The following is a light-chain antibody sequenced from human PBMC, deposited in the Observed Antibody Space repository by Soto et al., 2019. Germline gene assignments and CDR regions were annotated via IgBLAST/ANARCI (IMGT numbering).Light chain of an antibody. CDR1: SRYIGVSKY. CDR3: FSYEDANNFV. V-gene: IGLV2-8*01. CDR2: EVN. J-gene: IGLJ1*01. Sequence: QSVLTQPPSASGSAGQSGTISCSGTSRYIGVSKYVSSYQLQPGKAPKLLIYEVNRRPEGAPYRFSGSKSGNTASLTVSELQTEDEGEYYCFSYEDANNFVFGSGTKVTVL.